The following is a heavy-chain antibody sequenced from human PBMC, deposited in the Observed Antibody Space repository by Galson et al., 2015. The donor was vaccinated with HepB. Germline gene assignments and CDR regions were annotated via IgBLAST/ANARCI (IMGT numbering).Heavy chain of an antibody. D-gene: IGHD3-10*01. CDR3: ARGVRNYYGSGGHSYYYYYYMDV. Sequence: CAISGDSVSTKSAAWNWIRQSPSRGLEWLGRTYYRSKWYNDHAVSVRGRIIIKSDTSKNQISLQLNSVTPDDTAVYYCARGVRNYYGSGGHSYYYYYYMDVWGGGTTVTVSS. CDR1: GDSVSTKSAA. CDR2: TYYRSKWYN. J-gene: IGHJ6*03. V-gene: IGHV6-1*01.